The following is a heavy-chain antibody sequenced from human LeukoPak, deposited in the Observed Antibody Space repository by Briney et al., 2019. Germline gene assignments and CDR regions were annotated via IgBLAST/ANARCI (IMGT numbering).Heavy chain of an antibody. V-gene: IGHV4-59*01. CDR1: GASISSSC. Sequence: PSETLSLTCTVSGASISSSCWSWIRQSPGKGLEWIRYVHYTGGTNYNPSLKSRATISVDTSKNQFSLKLSPVTAADTAMYYCARGYFDAIGYSNPFDWWGQGALVTVSS. CDR3: ARGYFDAIGYSNPFDW. CDR2: VHYTGGT. D-gene: IGHD3-22*01. J-gene: IGHJ4*02.